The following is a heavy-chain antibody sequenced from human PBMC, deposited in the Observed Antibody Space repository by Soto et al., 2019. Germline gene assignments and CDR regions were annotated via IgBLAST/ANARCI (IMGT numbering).Heavy chain of an antibody. D-gene: IGHD3-16*01. Sequence: QVQLQESGPGLVKPSQTLSLTCSVSAGSISSDGFYWNWIRQPPGRGLEWIGYIYHSGGTYSSPSLTSRVTISVDTSKTQFTLKLSSVTAADTAVYFCARDRGRYGVFDYWGQGTLVTVSS. V-gene: IGHV4-31*03. CDR3: ARDRGRYGVFDY. CDR2: IYHSGGT. CDR1: AGSISSDGFY. J-gene: IGHJ4*02.